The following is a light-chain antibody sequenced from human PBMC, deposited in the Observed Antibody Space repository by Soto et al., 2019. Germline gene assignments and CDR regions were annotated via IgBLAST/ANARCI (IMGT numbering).Light chain of an antibody. CDR3: NSYSNSTTLYV. J-gene: IGLJ1*01. CDR1: RSDVGGYNY. CDR2: DVS. Sequence: QSVVAQPASVSGAPGQSITLSCTGNRSDVGGYNYVSWYQQHPGKAPKLMIYDVSNRPSGVSNRFSGSKSGNTASLTISGLQAEDEADYYCNSYSNSTTLYVFGTGTKVTVL. V-gene: IGLV2-14*01.